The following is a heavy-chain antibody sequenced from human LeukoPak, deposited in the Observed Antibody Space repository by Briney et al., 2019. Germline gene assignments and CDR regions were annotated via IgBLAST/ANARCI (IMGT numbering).Heavy chain of an antibody. CDR3: SRSDGASDFDY. D-gene: IGHD5-24*01. Sequence: SLTLSLTCAISGDSVSSNRASWTWIRQSPSRGLEWLGRTYYRSKWYNDYAVSLKSRISINPDTSKNQFSLQLNSVTPEDTAVYYCSRSDGASDFDYWGQGTLVTVSS. V-gene: IGHV6-1*01. J-gene: IGHJ4*02. CDR1: GDSVSSNRAS. CDR2: TYYRSKWYN.